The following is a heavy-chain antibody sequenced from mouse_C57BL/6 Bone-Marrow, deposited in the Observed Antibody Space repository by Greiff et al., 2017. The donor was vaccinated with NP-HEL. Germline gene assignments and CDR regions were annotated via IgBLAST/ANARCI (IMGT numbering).Heavy chain of an antibody. CDR1: GFTFSDFY. J-gene: IGHJ3*01. CDR3: ARDLWSPFAY. CDR2: SRNKANDYTT. V-gene: IGHV7-1*01. D-gene: IGHD1-1*02. Sequence: EVMLVDSGGGLVQSGRSLRLSCATSGFTFSDFYMEWVRQAPGKGLEWIAASRNKANDYTTEYSASVKGRFIVSRDTSQSILYLQMNALRAEDTAIYYCARDLWSPFAYWGQGTLVTVSA.